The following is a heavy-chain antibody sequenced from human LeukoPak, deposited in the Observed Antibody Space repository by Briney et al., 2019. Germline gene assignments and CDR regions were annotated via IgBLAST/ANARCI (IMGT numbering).Heavy chain of an antibody. CDR3: ARLMYYYGSGSYLY. CDR1: GFTFSSYA. V-gene: IGHV3-23*01. Sequence: GGSLRLSCAASGFTFSSYAMGWVRQAPGKGLEWVSAISGSGGSTYYADSVKGRFTISRDNSKNTLYLQMNSLRAEDTAVYYCARLMYYYGSGSYLYWGQGTLVTVSS. D-gene: IGHD3-10*01. CDR2: ISGSGGST. J-gene: IGHJ4*02.